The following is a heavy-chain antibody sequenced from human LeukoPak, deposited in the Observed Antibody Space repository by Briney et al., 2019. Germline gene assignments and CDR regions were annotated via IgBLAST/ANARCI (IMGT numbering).Heavy chain of an antibody. CDR1: GGTFSSYA. D-gene: IGHD6-19*01. Sequence: SVKVSCKASGGTFSSYAISWVRQAPGQGLEWMGGIIPIFGTANYAQKFQGRVTITADESTSTAYMELSSLRSGDTAVYYCASQSIAVAGTGGGDYWGQGTLVTVSS. J-gene: IGHJ4*02. V-gene: IGHV1-69*13. CDR2: IIPIFGTA. CDR3: ASQSIAVAGTGGGDY.